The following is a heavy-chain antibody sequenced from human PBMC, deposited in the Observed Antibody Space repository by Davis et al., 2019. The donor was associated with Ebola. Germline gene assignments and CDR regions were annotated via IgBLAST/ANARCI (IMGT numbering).Heavy chain of an antibody. J-gene: IGHJ4*02. Sequence: MPSETLSLTCAVYGGSFSGYYWSWIRQPPGKGLEWIGEINHSGSTNYNPSLKSRVTISVDTSKNQFSLKLSSVTAADTAVYYCARGLVWLSYSSSPSLDYWGQGTLVTVSS. CDR1: GGSFSGYY. D-gene: IGHD6-6*01. CDR2: INHSGST. CDR3: ARGLVWLSYSSSPSLDY. V-gene: IGHV4-34*01.